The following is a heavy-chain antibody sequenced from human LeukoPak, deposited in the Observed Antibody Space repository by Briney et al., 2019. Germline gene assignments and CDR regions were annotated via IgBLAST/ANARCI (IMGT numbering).Heavy chain of an antibody. J-gene: IGHJ6*04. V-gene: IGHV3-23*01. D-gene: IGHD3-10*02. Sequence: GGSLRLSCAASGFTFSTFAMIWVRQPPGKGLEWVSSIFPSGGEIHYADSVRGRFTISRDNSKSTLSLQMNSPRAEDTAVYYCAELGITMIGGVWGKGTTVTISS. CDR2: IFPSGGEI. CDR3: AELGITMIGGV. CDR1: GFTFSTFA.